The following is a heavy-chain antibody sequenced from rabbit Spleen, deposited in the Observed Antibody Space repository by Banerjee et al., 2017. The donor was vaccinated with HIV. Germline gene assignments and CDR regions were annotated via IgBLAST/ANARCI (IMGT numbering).Heavy chain of an antibody. CDR2: IYAGGSDNT. D-gene: IGHD6-1*01. J-gene: IGHJ6*01. CDR3: ARGTDGFDNGYHRDGLDL. CDR1: GFSFSSSYW. Sequence: QEQLEESGGDLVKPEGSLTLTCTASGFSFSSSYWICWVRQAPGKGLEWIACIYAGGSDNTYYATWAKGRFTISKTSSTTVTLRMTSLTAADTAAYFCARGTDGFDNGYHRDGLDLWGPGTLVTVS. V-gene: IGHV1S45*01.